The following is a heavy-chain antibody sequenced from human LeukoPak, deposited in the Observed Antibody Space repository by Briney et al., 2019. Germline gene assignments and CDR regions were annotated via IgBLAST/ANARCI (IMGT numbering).Heavy chain of an antibody. V-gene: IGHV3-21*06. Sequence: PGGSLRLSCAASGFXFSSYSLNWVRQAPGKGLAWVSYISSSSSYIYYADSVKGRFTICRDNAKNSLYLQMNSLRAEDTAVYYCARASTMSGEGDYWGQGTLVTVSS. CDR1: GFXFSSYS. D-gene: IGHD3-22*01. CDR2: ISSSSSYI. J-gene: IGHJ4*02. CDR3: ARASTMSGEGDY.